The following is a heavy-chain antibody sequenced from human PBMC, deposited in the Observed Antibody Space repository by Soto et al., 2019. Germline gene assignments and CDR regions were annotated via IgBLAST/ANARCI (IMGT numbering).Heavy chain of an antibody. J-gene: IGHJ4*02. D-gene: IGHD2-21*02. CDR2: IYYSGST. CDR1: GDSISSRSYY. CDR3: ARQRTSVVTPAYFDV. V-gene: IGHV4-39*01. Sequence: PSETLSLTCTVTGDSISSRSYYWGWIRQPPGKGLEWIGSIYYSGSTYNNPSLRSRVSMSIDTSKDQFSLKLKSVTAADTALYFCARQRTSVVTPAYFDVWGPGSLVTSPQ.